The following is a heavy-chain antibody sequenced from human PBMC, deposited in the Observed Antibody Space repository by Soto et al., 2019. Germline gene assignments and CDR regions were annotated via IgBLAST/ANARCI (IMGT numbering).Heavy chain of an antibody. J-gene: IGHJ5*02. Sequence: QLQLQESGPGLVKPSETLSLTCTVSGGSISSSSYYWGWIRQPPGKGLEWIGSIYYSGSTYYNPSLKRRVTISVDRSKNQFSLKLSSVTAADTAVYYCASPKIAFYNWFDPWGQGTLVTVSS. CDR3: ASPKIAFYNWFDP. D-gene: IGHD3-3*02. CDR1: GGSISSSSYY. V-gene: IGHV4-39*01. CDR2: IYYSGST.